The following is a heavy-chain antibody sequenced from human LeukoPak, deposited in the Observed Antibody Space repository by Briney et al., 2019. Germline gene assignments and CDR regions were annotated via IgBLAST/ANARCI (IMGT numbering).Heavy chain of an antibody. CDR1: GFTFSSYW. CDR2: ISGSGDST. V-gene: IGHV3-23*01. J-gene: IGHJ4*02. Sequence: GGSLRLSCAASGFTFSSYWMSWVRQAPGKGLEWVSTISGSGDSTYYADSVKGRFTISRDNSRNTLYLQMNSLRAEDTAVYYCAKQSTFYGPFDYWGQGTLVTVSS. D-gene: IGHD2/OR15-2a*01. CDR3: AKQSTFYGPFDY.